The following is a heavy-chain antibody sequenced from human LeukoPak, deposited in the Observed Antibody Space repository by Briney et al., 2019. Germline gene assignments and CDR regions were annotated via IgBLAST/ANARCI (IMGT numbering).Heavy chain of an antibody. Sequence: ASVKVSCKASGGTFSSYAISWVRQAPGQGLEWMGGIIPIFGTANYAQKFQGRVTITADESTSTACMELSSLRSEDTAVYYCARAPGDDYVWGSYRYLLDYWGQGTLVTVSS. V-gene: IGHV1-69*13. CDR2: IIPIFGTA. D-gene: IGHD3-16*02. J-gene: IGHJ4*02. CDR3: ARAPGDDYVWGSYRYLLDY. CDR1: GGTFSSYA.